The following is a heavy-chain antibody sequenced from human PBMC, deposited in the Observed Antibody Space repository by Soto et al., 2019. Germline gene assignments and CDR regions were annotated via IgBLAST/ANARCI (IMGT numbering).Heavy chain of an antibody. CDR3: ARAENYYGSGSINYYYDYGMEV. V-gene: IGHV1-18*04. Sequence: PSVKVSCKASGYTFTSYGISWVRQAPGQGLEWMGWISAYNGNTNYAQKLQGRVTMTTDTSTSTAYMELRSLRSDDTAVYYGARAENYYGSGSINYYYDYGMEVWG. J-gene: IGHJ6*02. D-gene: IGHD3-10*01. CDR2: ISAYNGNT. CDR1: GYTFTSYG.